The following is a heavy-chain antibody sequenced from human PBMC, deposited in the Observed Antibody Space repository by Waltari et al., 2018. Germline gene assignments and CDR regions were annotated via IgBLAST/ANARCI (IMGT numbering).Heavy chain of an antibody. Sequence: QLYLVEPGGGVVQPGRSLRLSCAASVFTFSGYGMHWVRQTPGKWLQWVAVISSTGSNTYYADSVRGRFTISRDNSKNILYLQMNSLRAEDTAVYYCARDIAFGGVIVMNEAFDFRGRGTTVTVSP. J-gene: IGHJ3*01. CDR1: VFTFSGYG. V-gene: IGHV3-33*01. D-gene: IGHD3-16*02. CDR3: ARDIAFGGVIVMNEAFDF. CDR2: ISSTGSNT.